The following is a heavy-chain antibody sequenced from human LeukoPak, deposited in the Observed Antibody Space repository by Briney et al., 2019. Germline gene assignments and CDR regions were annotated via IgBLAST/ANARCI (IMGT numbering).Heavy chain of an antibody. Sequence: GESLKISCKGSRYSFTSYWIGWVRQMPGKGLEWMGIIHPGDSDTRYSPSFQGQVTISVDKSISTAYLKWRSLKASDTAMYYCARAGVVAVEGYFDYWGQGTLVTVSS. CDR3: ARAGVVAVEGYFDY. D-gene: IGHD2-15*01. V-gene: IGHV5-51*01. CDR1: RYSFTSYW. CDR2: IHPGDSDT. J-gene: IGHJ4*02.